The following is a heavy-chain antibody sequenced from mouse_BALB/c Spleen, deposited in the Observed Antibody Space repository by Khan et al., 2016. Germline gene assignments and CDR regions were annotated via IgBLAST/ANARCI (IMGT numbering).Heavy chain of an antibody. D-gene: IGHD1-1*01. CDR2: IHYSGST. V-gene: IGHV3-1*02. J-gene: IGHJ2*01. CDR3: TRGDYYGSGY. Sequence: EVQLQESGPDLVKPSQSLSLTCTVSGYSITSGYSWHWIRQFPGNKLEWMAYIHYSGSTNYNPSLKSRISITRDTSKNQFFLQLISVTTEDTATYSCTRGDYYGSGYWSQGTTLTVPS. CDR1: GYSITSGYS.